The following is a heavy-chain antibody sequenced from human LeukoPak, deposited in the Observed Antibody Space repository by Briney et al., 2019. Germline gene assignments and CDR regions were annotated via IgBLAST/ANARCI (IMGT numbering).Heavy chain of an antibody. J-gene: IGHJ4*02. CDR3: AKWDYDILTGPNFDY. CDR2: ISGGST. CDR1: GFTFSSYA. D-gene: IGHD3-9*01. V-gene: IGHV3-23*01. Sequence: PGGSLRLSCAASGFTFSSYAMSWVRQAPGKGLEWVSAISGGSTYYADSVKGRFTISRDNSKNTLYLQMNSLRAEDTAVYYCAKWDYDILTGPNFDYWGQGTLVTVSS.